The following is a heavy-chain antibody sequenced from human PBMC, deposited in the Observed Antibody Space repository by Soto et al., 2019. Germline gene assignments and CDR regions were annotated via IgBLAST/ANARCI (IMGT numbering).Heavy chain of an antibody. CDR1: GFTFSSYG. V-gene: IGHV3-30*03. Sequence: GGSLRLSCAASGFTFSSYGMHWVRQAPGKGLEWVAVISYDGSNKYYADSVKGRFTISRDNSKNTLYLQMNSLRAEDTAVYYCRATTVTTLPLAQFDYWGQGTLVTVSS. CDR3: RATTVTTLPLAQFDY. D-gene: IGHD4-4*01. CDR2: ISYDGSNK. J-gene: IGHJ4*02.